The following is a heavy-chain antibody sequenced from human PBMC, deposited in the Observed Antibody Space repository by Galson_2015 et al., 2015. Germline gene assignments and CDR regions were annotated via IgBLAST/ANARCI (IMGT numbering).Heavy chain of an antibody. CDR2: IIPKFGTA. D-gene: IGHD5-12*01. CDR1: GGTFNTSA. J-gene: IGHJ6*03. Sequence: SVKVSCKASGGTFNTSAISWVRQAPGQGLEWEGGIIPKFGTAKNAQKFQGRLTIAADESTSAAYLELTSLTSEDTAVYYCASKAWGEYTGYVPPDYYLYYMDVWGKGTTVTVSS. V-gene: IGHV1-69*13. CDR3: ASKAWGEYTGYVPPDYYLYYMDV.